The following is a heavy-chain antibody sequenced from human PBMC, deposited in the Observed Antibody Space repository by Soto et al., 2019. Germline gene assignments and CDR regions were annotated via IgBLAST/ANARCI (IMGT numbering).Heavy chain of an antibody. CDR1: GFSLSSSGVS. V-gene: IGHV2-5*02. J-gene: IGHJ3*01. D-gene: IGHD2-15*01. CDR2: VYWDDDK. Sequence: QITLKESGPLLVKPTQTLTLTCTFSGFSLSSSGVSVGWIRPPPGKALEWLAHVYWDDDKRYRPSLKNRLISTKDTSKTQVILTMTDMDAVETATFYRTHSSRYSAFKLWGQGTMVAVSS. CDR3: THSSRYSAFKL.